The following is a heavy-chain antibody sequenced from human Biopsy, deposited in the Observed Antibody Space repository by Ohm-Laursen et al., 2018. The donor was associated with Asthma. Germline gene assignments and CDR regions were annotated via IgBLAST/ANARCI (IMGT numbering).Heavy chain of an antibody. D-gene: IGHD1-1*01. CDR2: ISKGASTQ. CDR3: VRDGTDDAFDI. CDR1: GFSFSNFA. J-gene: IGHJ3*02. Sequence: SLRLSCSAFGFSFSNFAIHWVRQAPGKGLEWVGVISKGASTQDYADSVKGRFTMARDNSKNTLDLQMNSLREEDTAVYYCVRDGTDDAFDIWGQGTVVSISS. V-gene: IGHV3-30*06.